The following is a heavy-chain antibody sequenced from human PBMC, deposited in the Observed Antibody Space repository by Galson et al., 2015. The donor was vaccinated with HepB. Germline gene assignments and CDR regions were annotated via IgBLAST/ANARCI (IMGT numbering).Heavy chain of an antibody. V-gene: IGHV5-10-1*01. D-gene: IGHD1-1*01. CDR3: ARAPLGTTTPYAPDY. Sequence: QSGAEVKKPGESLRISCQGSGYTFTSCWITWVRRMPGKGLEWMGRIDPSDSYTYYSPSFQGHVTFSADKSISTAYLQWNNLKASDTAMYYCARAPLGTTTPYAPDYWGQGTLVTVSS. CDR1: GYTFTSCW. J-gene: IGHJ4*02. CDR2: IDPSDSYT.